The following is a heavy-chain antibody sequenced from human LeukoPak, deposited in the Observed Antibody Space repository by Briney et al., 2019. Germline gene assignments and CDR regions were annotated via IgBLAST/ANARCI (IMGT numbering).Heavy chain of an antibody. CDR3: ARDPYNGNYGDFYYYYMDV. CDR2: ISSSSSTI. J-gene: IGHJ6*03. CDR1: GFTFSSYR. D-gene: IGHD1-26*01. V-gene: IGHV3-48*02. Sequence: GGSLRLSCAASGFTFSSYRMNWVRQAPGKGLEWVSDISSSSSTIYYADSVKGRFTISRDNARNSLYLQMNSLRDEDTAIYYCARDPYNGNYGDFYYYYMDVWGKGTTVTISS.